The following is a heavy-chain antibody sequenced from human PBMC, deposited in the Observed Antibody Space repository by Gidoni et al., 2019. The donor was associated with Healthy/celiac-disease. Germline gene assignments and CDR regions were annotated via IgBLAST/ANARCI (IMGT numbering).Heavy chain of an antibody. CDR2: ISAYNGNT. J-gene: IGHJ5*02. CDR3: ARDLGGSRQGWFDP. Sequence: QVQLVQSGAEVKKPGASVKVSCKASGYTFTSYGISWVRQAPGQGLEWMGWISAYNGNTNYAQKLQGRFTMPTDTSTSTGYMVLRSLRSDDTAVYYCARDLGGSRQGWFDPWGQGTLVTVSS. D-gene: IGHD6-25*01. V-gene: IGHV1-18*01. CDR1: GYTFTSYG.